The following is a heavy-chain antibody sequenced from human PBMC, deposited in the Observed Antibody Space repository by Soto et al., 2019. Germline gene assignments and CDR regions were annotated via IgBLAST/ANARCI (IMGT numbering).Heavy chain of an antibody. D-gene: IGHD3-16*02. V-gene: IGHV3-30*18. Sequence: QVHLVESGGGVVQPGRSLRLSCAASGFTFSSYVMHWVRQAPGKGLEWVSLISYDGSKKYYADSVKGRFTISRDNSKNTVYLPMTSLRNADTAVNYCAQDQDDPGYIGMEVWGQGTTVTVSS. CDR3: AQDQDDPGYIGMEV. CDR2: ISYDGSKK. CDR1: GFTFSSYV. J-gene: IGHJ6*02.